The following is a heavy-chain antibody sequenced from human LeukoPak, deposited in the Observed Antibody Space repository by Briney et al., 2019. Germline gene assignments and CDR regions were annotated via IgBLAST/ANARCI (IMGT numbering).Heavy chain of an antibody. V-gene: IGHV3-21*01. CDR3: ASGALLGEARPR. Sequence: AGGSLRLSCAVSGFTFSSYSMEWVRQARGKGLGWVSYIKSSSSYIYYADSVRDRFTISSDNATNSLYLQMDSLRADGMFVYDCASGALLGEARPRGGQRPLITVPS. D-gene: IGHD2-21*01. CDR1: GFTFSSYS. J-gene: IGHJ4*02. CDR2: IKSSSSYI.